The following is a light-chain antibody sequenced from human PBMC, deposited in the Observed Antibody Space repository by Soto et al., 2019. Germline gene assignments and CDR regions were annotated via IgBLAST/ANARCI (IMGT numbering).Light chain of an antibody. CDR2: TSS. CDR1: QDIRNY. V-gene: IGKV1-27*01. J-gene: IGKJ4*01. CDR3: QKHDGAPLT. Sequence: DSQMTQSPNTLSASVGDRVTITCRASQDIRNYLSWYQQKPGKVPKLLIHTSSTVQSGVSSRFSGSGSGTHFTLTISSLQPEDVATYCCQKHDGAPLTFGGGTKVEIK.